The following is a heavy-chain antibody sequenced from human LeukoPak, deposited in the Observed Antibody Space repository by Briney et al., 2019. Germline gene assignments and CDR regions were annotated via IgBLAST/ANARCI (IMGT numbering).Heavy chain of an antibody. Sequence: PSGTLSLTCAVSGGSIGNSNWWSWVRQTPGKGLEWIGEIYHSGSTNYNPSLKSRVTISVDTSKNQFSLKLSSVTAADTAVYYCARGGRDYWGQGTLVTVSS. CDR3: ARGGRDY. V-gene: IGHV4-4*02. CDR2: IYHSGST. D-gene: IGHD2-15*01. CDR1: GGSIGNSNW. J-gene: IGHJ4*02.